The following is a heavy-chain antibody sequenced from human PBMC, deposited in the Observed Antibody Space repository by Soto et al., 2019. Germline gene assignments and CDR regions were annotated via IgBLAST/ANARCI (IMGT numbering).Heavy chain of an antibody. Sequence: SETLSLTCTVSGGSISSYYWSWIRQPPGKGLEWIGYIYYSGSTNYNPSLKSRVTISVDTSKNQFSLKLSSVTAADTAVYYCARVVVDMDFWSGEICWFDPWGQGTLVTVSS. D-gene: IGHD3-3*01. CDR1: GGSISSYY. CDR3: ARVVVDMDFWSGEICWFDP. CDR2: IYYSGST. J-gene: IGHJ5*02. V-gene: IGHV4-59*01.